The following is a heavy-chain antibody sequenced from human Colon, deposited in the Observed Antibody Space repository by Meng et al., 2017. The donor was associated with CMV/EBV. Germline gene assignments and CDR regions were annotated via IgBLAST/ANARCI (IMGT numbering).Heavy chain of an antibody. CDR2: INPSGGST. CDR1: GYTFTSYY. D-gene: IGHD3-10*01. CDR3: AREGRVVRGVMIGRFDP. V-gene: IGHV1-46*01. Sequence: ASVQVSCQACGYTFTSYYMHWVRQAPGQGLEWMGIINPSGGSTSYAQKFQGRVTMTRDTSTSTVYMELSSLRSEDTAVYYCAREGRVVRGVMIGRFDPWGQGTLVTVSS. J-gene: IGHJ5*02.